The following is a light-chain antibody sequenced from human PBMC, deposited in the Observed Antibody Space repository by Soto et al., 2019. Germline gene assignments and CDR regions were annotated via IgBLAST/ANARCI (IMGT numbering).Light chain of an antibody. J-gene: IGLJ3*02. CDR1: NSDVGGYNY. CDR3: SSYAGSRTFV. Sequence: QSALTQPASVSGSPGQSITISCTGTNSDVGGYNYVSWYQQHPGKAPELMIYEVSHRPSGVSNRFSGSKSDNTASLTISGLQAEDEADYYCSSYAGSRTFVFGGGTKLTVL. CDR2: EVS. V-gene: IGLV2-14*01.